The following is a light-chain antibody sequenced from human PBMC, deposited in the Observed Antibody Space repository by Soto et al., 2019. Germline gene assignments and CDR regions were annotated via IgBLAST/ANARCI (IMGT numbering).Light chain of an antibody. CDR3: QQYGSSPLT. CDR1: QSVSSY. CDR2: DTS. Sequence: EIVLTQSPGTLSLSVGERVTLSCRASQSVSSYLAWYQQTPGQAPRLPIYDTSNRATGTPDRFSGSGSGTDFTLTISRLEPEDFTVYYCQQYGSSPLTFGGGTRWISN. J-gene: IGKJ4*01. V-gene: IGKV3-20*01.